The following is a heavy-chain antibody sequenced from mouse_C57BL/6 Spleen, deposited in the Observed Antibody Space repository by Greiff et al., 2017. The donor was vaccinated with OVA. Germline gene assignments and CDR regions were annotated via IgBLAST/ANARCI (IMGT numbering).Heavy chain of an antibody. CDR2: ISSGGDYI. Sequence: EVNVVESGEGLVKPGGSLKLSCAASGFTFSSYAMSWVRQTPEKRLEWVAYISSGGDYIYYADTVKGRFTISRDNARNTLYLQMSSLKSEDTAMYYCTRDYYGSSYVNYFDYWGQGTTLTVSS. J-gene: IGHJ2*01. V-gene: IGHV5-9-1*02. D-gene: IGHD1-1*01. CDR3: TRDYYGSSYVNYFDY. CDR1: GFTFSSYA.